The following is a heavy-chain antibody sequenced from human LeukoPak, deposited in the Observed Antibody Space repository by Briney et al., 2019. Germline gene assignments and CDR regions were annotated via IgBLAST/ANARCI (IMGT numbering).Heavy chain of an antibody. CDR1: GFTFSSYE. CDR3: ARVPRSGWWKNWFDP. D-gene: IGHD6-19*01. Sequence: GGSLRLSCAASGFTFSSYEMNWVRQAPGKGLEWVSYISSSGSTIYYADSVKGRFTISRDNAKNSLYLQMNSLRAEDTAVYHCARVPRSGWWKNWFDPWGQGTLVTVSS. J-gene: IGHJ5*02. CDR2: ISSSGSTI. V-gene: IGHV3-48*03.